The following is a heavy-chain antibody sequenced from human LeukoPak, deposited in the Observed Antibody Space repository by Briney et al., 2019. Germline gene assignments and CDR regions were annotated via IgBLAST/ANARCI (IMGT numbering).Heavy chain of an antibody. V-gene: IGHV4-59*08. Sequence: PSETLSLTCTVSGGSIRSYYWSWIRQPPGKGLEWIGYIYYSGSTNYNPSLKSRVTISVDTSKNQFSLKLISVNVADTAVYYCARRGGGGDYAPFDYWGQGTLVTVSS. D-gene: IGHD2-21*02. CDR2: IYYSGST. CDR1: GGSIRSYY. CDR3: ARRGGGGDYAPFDY. J-gene: IGHJ4*02.